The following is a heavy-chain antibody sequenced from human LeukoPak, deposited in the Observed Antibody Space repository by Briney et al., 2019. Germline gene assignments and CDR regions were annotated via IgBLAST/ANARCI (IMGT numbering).Heavy chain of an antibody. D-gene: IGHD7-27*01. CDR2: IYYSGST. CDR1: RGSISSYY. J-gene: IGHJ4*02. V-gene: IGHV4-59*12. Sequence: PSETLSLTCTVSRGSISSYYWSWIRQPPGEGLEWIAYIYYSGSTNYNPSLKSRVTISVDTSKNQFSLKLSSVTAADTAVYYCARALGFTEGDYWGQGTLVTVSS. CDR3: ARALGFTEGDY.